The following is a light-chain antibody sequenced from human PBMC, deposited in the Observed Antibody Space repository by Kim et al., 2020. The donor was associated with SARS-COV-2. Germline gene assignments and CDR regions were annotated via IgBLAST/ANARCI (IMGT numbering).Light chain of an antibody. J-gene: IGKJ4*01. V-gene: IGKV3-15*01. CDR3: QQYNNWPPRTT. Sequence: EIVMTQSPATLSVSPGERATLSCRASQSVSSNLAWYQQKPGQAPRLLIYGASTRATGTPARFSGSGSGTEFTLTISSLQSEDFAVYYCQQYNNWPPRTTFGGGTKVDIK. CDR2: GAS. CDR1: QSVSSN.